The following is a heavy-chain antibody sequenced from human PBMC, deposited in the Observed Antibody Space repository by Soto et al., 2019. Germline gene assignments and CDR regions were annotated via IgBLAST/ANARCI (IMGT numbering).Heavy chain of an antibody. V-gene: IGHV3-23*01. D-gene: IGHD3-10*01. Sequence: PGGSLILSCAASGFTFSNNAMTWVRQAPGKGLEWVSVITNTGGDSLYADSVKGRFTISRDNFKNTLYLQMNSLRAEDTAIYYCARASGESYPGSRVFDSWGQGTRVTVSS. CDR1: GFTFSNNA. CDR2: ITNTGGDS. CDR3: ARASGESYPGSRVFDS. J-gene: IGHJ4*02.